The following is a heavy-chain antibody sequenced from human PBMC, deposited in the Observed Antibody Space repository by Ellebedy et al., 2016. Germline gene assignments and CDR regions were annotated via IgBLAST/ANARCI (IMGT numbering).Heavy chain of an antibody. J-gene: IGHJ5*02. CDR3: ARDRAAAGISWLDP. V-gene: IGHV1-69*10. Sequence: SVKVSCKTSGDTFSSYGVSWVRQAPGQGFEWVGGLIPTLVIPHYAQKFQGRVTLTADKSTSIAYMELSRLRSEDTAVYYCARDRAAAGISWLDPWGQGTVVTVSS. CDR2: LIPTLVIP. D-gene: IGHD6-13*01. CDR1: GDTFSSYG.